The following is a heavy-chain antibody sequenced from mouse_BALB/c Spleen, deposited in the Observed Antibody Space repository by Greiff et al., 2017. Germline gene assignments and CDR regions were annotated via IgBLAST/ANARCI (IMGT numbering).Heavy chain of an antibody. CDR2: ISSGSSTI. V-gene: IGHV5-17*02. CDR1: GFTFSSFG. D-gene: IGHD1-1*02. Sequence: EVQLQESGGGLVQPGGSRKLSCAASGFTFSSFGMHWVRQAPEKGLEWVAYISSGSSTIYYADTVKGRFTISRDNPKNTLFLQMTSLRSEDTAMYYCARDYSYYFDYWGQGTTLTVSS. CDR3: ARDYSYYFDY. J-gene: IGHJ2*01.